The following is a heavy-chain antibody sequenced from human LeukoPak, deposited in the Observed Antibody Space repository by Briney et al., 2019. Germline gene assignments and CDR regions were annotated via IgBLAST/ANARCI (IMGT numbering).Heavy chain of an antibody. V-gene: IGHV3-53*05. CDR3: ATGSRRAGVTKQPLDY. J-gene: IGHJ4*02. Sequence: GGSLRLSCAASGFTVSSNYMSWVRQAPGKGLEWVSIIYSGGSTFYADSVKGRFTISRDNSKNTLYLQMNSLRSEDTAVYYCATGSRRAGVTKQPLDYWGQGTLVTVSS. CDR2: IYSGGST. CDR1: GFTVSSNY. D-gene: IGHD2-2*01.